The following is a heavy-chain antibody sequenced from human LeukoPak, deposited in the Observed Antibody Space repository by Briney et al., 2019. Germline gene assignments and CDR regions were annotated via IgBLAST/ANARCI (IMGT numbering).Heavy chain of an antibody. D-gene: IGHD1-26*01. CDR3: ARGGASGELNP. CDR1: GYTFTSYD. V-gene: IGHV1-18*01. CDR2: ISVYNGET. Sequence: ASVKVSCKASGYTFTSYDISWVRQAPGQGLEWMAWISVYNGETKYAQRLQGRVTVTTDTSTSTAYMELRSLRSDDTAVYFCARGGASGELNPWGQGTLVTVSS. J-gene: IGHJ5*02.